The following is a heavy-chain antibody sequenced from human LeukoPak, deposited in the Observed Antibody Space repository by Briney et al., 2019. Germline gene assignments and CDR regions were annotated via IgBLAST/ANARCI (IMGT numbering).Heavy chain of an antibody. CDR1: GFTFSTYA. D-gene: IGHD2-15*01. Sequence: GGSLRLSCAASGFTFSTYAVNWVRQAPGKGLEWVSSISSSSSYIYYADSVKGRFTISRDNAKNSLYLQMNSLRAEDTAVYYCAKDLVGADDYWGQGTLVTVSS. J-gene: IGHJ4*02. V-gene: IGHV3-21*04. CDR3: AKDLVGADDY. CDR2: ISSSSSYI.